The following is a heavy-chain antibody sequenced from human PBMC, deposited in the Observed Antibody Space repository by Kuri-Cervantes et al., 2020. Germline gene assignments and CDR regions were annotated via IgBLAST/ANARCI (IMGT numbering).Heavy chain of an antibody. V-gene: IGHV4-59*01. CDR2: IYYNGNT. J-gene: IGHJ4*02. CDR3: ARHTMTYYYDSSGYDY. D-gene: IGHD3-22*01. CDR1: GGSIRTYY. Sequence: SETLSLTCTVSGGSIRTYYWNWIRQSPGKGLEWIGSIYYNGNTKYNPSLESRVTISVDTSEKQFSLKVTSVTAADTAVYYCARHTMTYYYDSSGYDYWGQGTLVTVSS.